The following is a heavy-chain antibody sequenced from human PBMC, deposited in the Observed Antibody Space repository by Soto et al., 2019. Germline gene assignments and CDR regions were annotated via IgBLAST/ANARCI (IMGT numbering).Heavy chain of an antibody. D-gene: IGHD2-15*01. Sequence: ASVKVSCKASGYTFTSYGISWVRQAPGQGIKRMGWISAYNGNTNYAQKHQGRVTMTTDTSTSTAYMELRSLRSDDTAVYYCARDGGYCSGGSCYPTTPFDYWGQGTLVTVSS. V-gene: IGHV1-18*01. CDR2: ISAYNGNT. CDR1: GYTFTSYG. CDR3: ARDGGYCSGGSCYPTTPFDY. J-gene: IGHJ4*02.